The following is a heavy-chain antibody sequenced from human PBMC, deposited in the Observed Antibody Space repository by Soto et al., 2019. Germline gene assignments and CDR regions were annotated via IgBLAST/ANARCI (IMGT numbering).Heavy chain of an antibody. D-gene: IGHD3-3*01. V-gene: IGHV4-59*12. Sequence: PSETLSLTCTVSCGSISSYYWSWIRQPPGKGLEWIGYIYYSGSTNYNPSLKSRVTISVDKSKNQFSLKLSSVTAADTAVYYCASRLRFLEWLPDYYYYGMDVWGQGTTVTVSS. CDR3: ASRLRFLEWLPDYYYYGMDV. CDR2: IYYSGST. J-gene: IGHJ6*02. CDR1: CGSISSYY.